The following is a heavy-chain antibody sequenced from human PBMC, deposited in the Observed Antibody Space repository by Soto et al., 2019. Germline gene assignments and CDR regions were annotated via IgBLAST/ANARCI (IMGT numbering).Heavy chain of an antibody. CDR3: ARHWGHSYGSNGMDV. D-gene: IGHD5-18*01. CDR2: IYPGDSDT. J-gene: IGHJ6*02. V-gene: IGHV5-51*01. CDR1: GYSFTTYW. Sequence: GESLKISCKGFGYSFTTYWIGWVRQMPGKGLEWMGIIYPGDSDTRYSPSFQGQVTISADKSISTAYLQWNSLKASDTAMYYCARHWGHSYGSNGMDVWGQGTTVT.